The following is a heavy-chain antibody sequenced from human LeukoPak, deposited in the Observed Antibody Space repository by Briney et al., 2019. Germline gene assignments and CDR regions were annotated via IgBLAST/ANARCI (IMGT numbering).Heavy chain of an antibody. CDR2: ISGSGGTT. CDR3: AKDPEPHDIVVVPAATGN. J-gene: IGHJ4*02. CDR1: GFTFSSYA. D-gene: IGHD2-2*01. Sequence: PGGSLRLSCAASGFTFSSYAMSWVRQAPGKGLEWVSTISGSGGTTYYADSVKGRFTISRGNSKNTLYLQMNSLRAEDTAVYYCAKDPEPHDIVVVPAATGNWGQGTLVTVSS. V-gene: IGHV3-23*01.